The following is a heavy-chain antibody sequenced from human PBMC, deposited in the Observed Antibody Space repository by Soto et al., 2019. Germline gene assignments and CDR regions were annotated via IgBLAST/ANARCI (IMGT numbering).Heavy chain of an antibody. CDR2: ISYDGSNK. CDR1: GFTFSSYG. CDR3: AKDLAGDYDFWSGYYDY. V-gene: IGHV3-30*18. D-gene: IGHD3-3*01. J-gene: IGHJ4*02. Sequence: PGGSLRLSCAASGFTFSSYGMHWVRQAPGKGLEWVAVISYDGSNKYYADSVKGRFTISRDNSKNTLYLQMNSLRAEDTAVYYCAKDLAGDYDFWSGYYDYWGQGTLVTVSS.